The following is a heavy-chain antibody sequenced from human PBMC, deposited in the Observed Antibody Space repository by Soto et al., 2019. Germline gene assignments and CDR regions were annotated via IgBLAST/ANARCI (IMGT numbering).Heavy chain of an antibody. CDR1: GGSFSGYY. CDR2: INHSGST. V-gene: IGHV4-34*01. D-gene: IGHD6-19*01. Sequence: PSETLSLTCAVYGGSFSGYYWSWIRQPPGKGLEWIGEINHSGSTNYNPSLKSRVTISVDTSKNQFSLKLSSVTAADTAVYYCARGRRKAGRSGWYPTRYYHGMDVWGQGTTVPVP. J-gene: IGHJ6*02. CDR3: ARGRRKAGRSGWYPTRYYHGMDV.